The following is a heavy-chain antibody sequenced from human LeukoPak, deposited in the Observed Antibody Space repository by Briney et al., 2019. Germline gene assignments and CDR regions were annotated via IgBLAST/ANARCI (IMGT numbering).Heavy chain of an antibody. V-gene: IGHV3-23*01. J-gene: IGHJ4*02. CDR3: AKLGVNQGSY. CDR2: ISGSGGST. CDR1: GFTVSSNY. D-gene: IGHD2-8*01. Sequence: PGGSLRLSCAASGFTVSSNYMSWVRQAPGKGLEWVSTISGSGGSTYYADSVKGRFTISRDNSKSTLYLQMNSLRAEDTAVYYCAKLGVNQGSYWGQGTLVTVSS.